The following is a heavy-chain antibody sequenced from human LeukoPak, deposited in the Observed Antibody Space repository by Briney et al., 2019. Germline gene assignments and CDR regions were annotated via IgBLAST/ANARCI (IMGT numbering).Heavy chain of an antibody. J-gene: IGHJ6*02. CDR1: GYTFTGYY. CDR3: ARVAYDSSGYPLYYYYGMDV. Sequence: ASVKVSCKASGYTFTGYYMHWVRQAPGQGLEWMGWINPNSGGTNYAQKFQGWVTMTRDTSISTAYMELSRLRSDDTAVYYCARVAYDSSGYPLYYYYGMDVWGQGTTVTVSS. V-gene: IGHV1-2*04. CDR2: INPNSGGT. D-gene: IGHD3-22*01.